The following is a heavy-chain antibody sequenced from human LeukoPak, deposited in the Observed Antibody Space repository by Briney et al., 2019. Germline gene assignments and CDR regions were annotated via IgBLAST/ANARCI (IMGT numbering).Heavy chain of an antibody. CDR2: ISTSSSYI. V-gene: IGHV3-21*01. Sequence: GGSLRLSCAASGFTFSSYEMNWVRQAPGKGLEWVSFISTSSSYIYYADSVKGRFTISRDNAKNSLYLQMNSLRAEDTAVYYCARDRGSSWSLHGAFDIWGQGTMVTVFS. CDR1: GFTFSSYE. CDR3: ARDRGSSWSLHGAFDI. J-gene: IGHJ3*02. D-gene: IGHD6-13*01.